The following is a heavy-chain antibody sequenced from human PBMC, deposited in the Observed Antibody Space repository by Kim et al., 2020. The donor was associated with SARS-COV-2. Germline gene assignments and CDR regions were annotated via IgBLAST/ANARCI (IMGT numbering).Heavy chain of an antibody. Sequence: SETLSLTCTVSGGSISSSSYYWGWIRQPPGKGLEWIGSIYYSGSTYYNPSLKSRVTISVDTSKNQFSLKLSSVTAADTAVYYCASHDPIGGGDYYYYGMDVWGQGTTVTVSS. J-gene: IGHJ6*02. CDR2: IYYSGST. CDR3: ASHDPIGGGDYYYYGMDV. D-gene: IGHD3-3*01. V-gene: IGHV4-39*01. CDR1: GGSISSSSYY.